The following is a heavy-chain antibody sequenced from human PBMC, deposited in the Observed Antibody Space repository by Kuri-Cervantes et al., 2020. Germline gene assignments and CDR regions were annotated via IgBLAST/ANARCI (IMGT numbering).Heavy chain of an antibody. CDR3: AGGGYCSGGSCYSGRIDY. D-gene: IGHD2-15*01. CDR2: TKYDESEK. CDR1: GFTFSSYA. Sequence: GESLKISCAASGFTFSSYAMHWVRQAPGKGLEWVANTKYDESEKYYVDSVKGRFTISRDNAKDSLYLQMNNLRAEDTAVYYCAGGGYCSGGSCYSGRIDYWGQGTLVTVSS. J-gene: IGHJ4*02. V-gene: IGHV3-7*01.